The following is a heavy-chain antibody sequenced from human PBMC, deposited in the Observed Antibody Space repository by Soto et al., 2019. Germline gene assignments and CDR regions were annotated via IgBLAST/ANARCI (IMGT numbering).Heavy chain of an antibody. D-gene: IGHD3-3*01. V-gene: IGHV4-34*01. CDR3: ARWFDNYDFWSGYSADGMDV. CDR1: GGSFSGYY. J-gene: IGHJ6*02. CDR2: INHSGST. Sequence: PSETLSLTCAVYGGSFSGYYWSWIRQPPGKGLEWIGEINHSGSTNYNPSLKSRVTISVDTSKNQFSLKLSSVTAADTAVYYCARWFDNYDFWSGYSADGMDVWGQGTTVTVSS.